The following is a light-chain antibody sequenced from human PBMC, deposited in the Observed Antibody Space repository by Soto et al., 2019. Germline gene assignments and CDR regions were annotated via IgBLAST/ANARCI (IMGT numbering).Light chain of an antibody. CDR2: EVT. J-gene: IGLJ1*01. CDR3: SSYTSTSTYV. CDR1: SSDVGGYNY. Sequence: QSVLTQPASVSGSPGQSITISCTGTSSDVGGYNYVSWYQQHPGKAPKFMIYEVTNRPPGVSHRFSGSKSGNTASLTISGLQAEDEAYYYCSSYTSTSTYVFGTGTKVTVL. V-gene: IGLV2-14*01.